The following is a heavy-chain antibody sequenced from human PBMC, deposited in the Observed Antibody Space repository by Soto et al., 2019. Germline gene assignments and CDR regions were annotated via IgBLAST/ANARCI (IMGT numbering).Heavy chain of an antibody. CDR1: GGSFSGYY. Sequence: SVTMSLTCAVDGGSFSGYYWSWIRQPPGKGLEWIGEINHSGSTNYNPSLKSRVTISVDTSKNQFSLKLSSVTAADTAVYYCARGKRSYYASPFDYWGQGTLVTVSS. CDR2: INHSGST. CDR3: ARGKRSYYASPFDY. D-gene: IGHD3-10*01. V-gene: IGHV4-34*01. J-gene: IGHJ4*02.